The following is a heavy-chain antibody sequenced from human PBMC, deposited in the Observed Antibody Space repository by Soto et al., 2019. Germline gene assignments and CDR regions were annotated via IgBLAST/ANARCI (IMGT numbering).Heavy chain of an antibody. Sequence: GASVKVSCKASGYTFTSYYMHWVRQAPGQGLEWMGIINPSGGSTSYAQKFQGRVTMTRDTSTSTVYMELSSLRSEDTAVYYCAIEGQLVPSSTTGYYYGMDVWGQGTTVTVSS. V-gene: IGHV1-46*01. CDR2: INPSGGST. J-gene: IGHJ6*02. D-gene: IGHD6-6*01. CDR3: AIEGQLVPSSTTGYYYGMDV. CDR1: GYTFTSYY.